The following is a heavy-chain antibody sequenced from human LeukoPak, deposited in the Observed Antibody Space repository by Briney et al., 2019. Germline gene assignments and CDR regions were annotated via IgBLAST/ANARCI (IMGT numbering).Heavy chain of an antibody. CDR2: IYSSGST. CDR3: ARGSTDILTGYSFDY. Sequence: PSETLSLTCTVSGGSITTGSYYWSWIRQPTGKALEWIGRIYSSGSTNYNPSLKSRVTISVDTSNNQFSLKLSSVTAADTAVYYCARGSTDILTGYSFDYWGQGTLVTVSS. J-gene: IGHJ4*02. V-gene: IGHV4-61*02. D-gene: IGHD3-9*01. CDR1: GGSITTGSYY.